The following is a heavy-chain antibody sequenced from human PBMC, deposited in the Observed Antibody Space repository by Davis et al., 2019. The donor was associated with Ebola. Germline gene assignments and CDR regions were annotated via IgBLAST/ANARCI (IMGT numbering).Heavy chain of an antibody. CDR1: GFTFSSYG. V-gene: IGHV3-30*02. J-gene: IGHJ4*02. D-gene: IGHD5-18*01. CDR2: IRYDGSNK. Sequence: GESLKISCAASGFTFSSYGMHWVRQAPGKGLEWVAFIRYDGSNKYYADSVKGRFTISRDNSKNTLYLQMNSLRAEDTAVYYCARSTAMVRWGQGTLVTVSS. CDR3: ARSTAMVR.